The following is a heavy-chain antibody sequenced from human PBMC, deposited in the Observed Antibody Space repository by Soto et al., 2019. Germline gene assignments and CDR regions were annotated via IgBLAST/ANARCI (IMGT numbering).Heavy chain of an antibody. V-gene: IGHV4-59*01. CDR3: AYSETYAWFDP. CDR2: AFYSGST. CDR1: GGSISSYY. Sequence: ASETLSLTCTVSGGSISSYYWNWIRQSPGKGLEWIGYAFYSGSTKYSPSFKSRVTISVDTSKNQFSLNLRSVTAADTAVYYCAYSETYAWFDPWGQGTLVTVSS. J-gene: IGHJ5*02. D-gene: IGHD2-15*01.